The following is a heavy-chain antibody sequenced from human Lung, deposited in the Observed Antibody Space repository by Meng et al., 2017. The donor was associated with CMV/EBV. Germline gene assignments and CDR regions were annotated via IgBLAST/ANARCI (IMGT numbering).Heavy chain of an antibody. CDR2: IYPNSGGT. J-gene: IGHJ4*02. CDR1: GYRFTDHY. D-gene: IGHD7-27*01. CDR3: ARDNDWGPDY. Sequence: ASXXVSCKASGYRFTDHYFHWVRQAPGQGLEWIGWIYPNSGGTHYAQKFQGRLTVTRDTSISTGYMELSSLGSDDTAVYYCARDNDWGPDYWGQGTLVTVSS. V-gene: IGHV1-2*02.